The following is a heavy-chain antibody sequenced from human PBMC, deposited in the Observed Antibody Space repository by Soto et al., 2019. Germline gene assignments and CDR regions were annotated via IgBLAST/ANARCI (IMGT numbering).Heavy chain of an antibody. CDR2: IYDSGTT. V-gene: IGHV4-4*02. D-gene: IGHD2-8*01. CDR3: ARGGGLYTKWYEGGFDS. J-gene: IGHJ4*02. CDR1: GGSFGLGFL. Sequence: SETLSLTCSVSGGSFGLGFLWSLFRQSPGKGLEWIGEIYDSGTTNYRPSLRSRVTILVDKSKNQFSLRLRSVTAADTAVYYCARGGGLYTKWYEGGFDSWGQGSLVTVSS.